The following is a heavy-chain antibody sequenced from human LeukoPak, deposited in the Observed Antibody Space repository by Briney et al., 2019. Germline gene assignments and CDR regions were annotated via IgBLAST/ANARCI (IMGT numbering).Heavy chain of an antibody. CDR1: GFTFSSYW. D-gene: IGHD5-12*01. CDR3: ARTFGGYVAVEQYYFDY. Sequence: GGSLRLSCAASGFTFSSYWMSWVRQAPGKGLEWVANIKQDGSEKYYVDSVKGRFTISRDNAKNSLYLQMNSLRAEDTAVYYCARTFGGYVAVEQYYFDYWGQGTLVTVSS. CDR2: IKQDGSEK. J-gene: IGHJ4*02. V-gene: IGHV3-7*01.